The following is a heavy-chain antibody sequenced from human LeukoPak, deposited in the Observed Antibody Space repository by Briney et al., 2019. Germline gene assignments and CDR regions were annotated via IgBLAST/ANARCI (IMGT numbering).Heavy chain of an antibody. D-gene: IGHD3-22*01. J-gene: IGHJ4*02. CDR1: GYTFTSYY. CDR3: ARDPLDYDSSGHPDY. V-gene: IGHV1-46*01. CDR2: INPSGGST. Sequence: ASVTVSFKASGYTFTSYYMHWVRQAPGQGLEWMGIINPSGGSTSYAQKFQGRVTMTRDTSTSTVYMELSSLRSEDTAVYYCARDPLDYDSSGHPDYWGQGTLVTVSS.